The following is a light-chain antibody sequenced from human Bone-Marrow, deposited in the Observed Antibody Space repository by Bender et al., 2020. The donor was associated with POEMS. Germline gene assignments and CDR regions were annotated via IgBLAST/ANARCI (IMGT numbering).Light chain of an antibody. CDR2: SSR. CDR3: AVWDDSLNGWV. V-gene: IGLV1-44*01. CDR1: SSNIGAHA. Sequence: QSVLTQPPSASGTPGQRVTISCSGGSSNIGAHAVNWYQHLPGTAPKLLIYSSRRRTSEVPDRFSGSRSGTSASLAISGIQSEDEADYYCAVWDDSLNGWVFGGGTKLTVL. J-gene: IGLJ3*02.